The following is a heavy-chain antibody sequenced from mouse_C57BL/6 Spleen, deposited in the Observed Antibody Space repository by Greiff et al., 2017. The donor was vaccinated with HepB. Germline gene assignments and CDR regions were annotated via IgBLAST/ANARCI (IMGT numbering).Heavy chain of an antibody. Sequence: QVQLQQPGTELVKPGASVKLSCKASGYTFTSYWMHWVKQRPGQGLEWIGNINPSNGGTNYNEKFKSKATLTVDKSSSTAYMQLSSLTSEVSAVYYCARMEYYGSRSLPYFDYWGQGTTLTVSS. J-gene: IGHJ2*01. D-gene: IGHD1-1*01. V-gene: IGHV1-53*01. CDR1: GYTFTSYW. CDR2: INPSNGGT. CDR3: ARMEYYGSRSLPYFDY.